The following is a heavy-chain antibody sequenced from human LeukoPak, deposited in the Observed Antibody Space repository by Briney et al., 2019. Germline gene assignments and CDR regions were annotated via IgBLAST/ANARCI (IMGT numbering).Heavy chain of an antibody. Sequence: SETLSLTCTVSGGSISSGSYYWSWIRQPAGKRLEWIGHIYRSGSTNYNPSLKSRVTISIDTSRNQFSLRLSSVTAADTAVYYCARDHCSGGSCYPGWFDPWGQGTLVTVSS. CDR3: ARDHCSGGSCYPGWFDP. CDR1: GGSISSGSYY. V-gene: IGHV4-61*10. D-gene: IGHD2-15*01. J-gene: IGHJ5*02. CDR2: IYRSGST.